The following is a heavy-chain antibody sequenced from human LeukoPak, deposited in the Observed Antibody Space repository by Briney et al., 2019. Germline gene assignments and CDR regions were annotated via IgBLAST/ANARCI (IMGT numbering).Heavy chain of an antibody. CDR3: ARDRVTGAFDI. CDR2: INSNSDIM. Sequence: GGSLRLSCAASGFSISSYNMNWVRQAPGKGLEWLSYINSNSDIMYYADSVKGRFTISRDNAKNSQYLQVNSLRDEDTAVYYCARDRVTGAFDIWGQGTLVTVSS. D-gene: IGHD3-10*01. V-gene: IGHV3-48*02. J-gene: IGHJ3*02. CDR1: GFSISSYN.